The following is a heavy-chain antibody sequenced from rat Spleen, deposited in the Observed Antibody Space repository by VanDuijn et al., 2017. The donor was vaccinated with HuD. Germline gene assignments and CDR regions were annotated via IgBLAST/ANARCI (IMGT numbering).Heavy chain of an antibody. V-gene: IGHV5-7*01. J-gene: IGHJ3*01. D-gene: IGHD1-7*01. Sequence: EVQLVESGGDLVQPGRSLKLSCAASGFTFSDYYMAWVRQAPKKGLEWVATIDYDGTGTYYRDSVKGRFTISRDNAKSTLYLQMDSLRSEDTATYYCARPSYGYPFAYWGQGTLVTVSS. CDR3: ARPSYGYPFAY. CDR2: IDYDGTGT. CDR1: GFTFSDYY.